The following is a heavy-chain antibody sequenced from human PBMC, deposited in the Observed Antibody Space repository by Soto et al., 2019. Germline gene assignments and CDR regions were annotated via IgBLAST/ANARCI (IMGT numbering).Heavy chain of an antibody. CDR2: ISGSGGRT. J-gene: IGHJ3*02. CDR3: AKATATGGGAFDI. V-gene: IGHV3-23*01. Sequence: PGGSLRLSCAASGFTFSSYAMNWVRQAPGKGLEWVSAISGSGGRTYYADSVKGRFTISRDNSKNTLYLQMNSLRAEDTAVYYCAKATATGGGAFDICGHGTMVTVSS. D-gene: IGHD2-8*02. CDR1: GFTFSSYA.